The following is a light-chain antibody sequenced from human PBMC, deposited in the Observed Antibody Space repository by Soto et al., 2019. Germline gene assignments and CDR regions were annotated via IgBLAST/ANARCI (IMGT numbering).Light chain of an antibody. CDR1: QSSSHW. CDR2: EAS. Sequence: DIQMTQSPSILSASVGDIVTISCRASQSSSHWLAWYKQKPGKAPDLLIYEASNLEGGVPSRFSGSGSGTDFTLSISRMQPDDFATYYCQQYLTFPWTFGQGTKVDIK. CDR3: QQYLTFPWT. J-gene: IGKJ1*01. V-gene: IGKV1-5*03.